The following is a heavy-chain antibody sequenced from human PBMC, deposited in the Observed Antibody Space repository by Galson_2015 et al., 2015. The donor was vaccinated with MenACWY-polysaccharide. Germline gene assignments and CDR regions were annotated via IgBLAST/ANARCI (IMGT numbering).Heavy chain of an antibody. Sequence: SLRLSCAASGFTFSSYWMTWVRQAPGKGLEWVANIKKDGSEKYYVDSVKGRFTISRDNSKNSLYLQMHSLRAEDTAVYYCARGHYGMDAWGQGTPVTVSS. CDR3: ARGHYGMDA. V-gene: IGHV3-7*01. J-gene: IGHJ6*02. CDR2: IKKDGSEK. CDR1: GFTFSSYW.